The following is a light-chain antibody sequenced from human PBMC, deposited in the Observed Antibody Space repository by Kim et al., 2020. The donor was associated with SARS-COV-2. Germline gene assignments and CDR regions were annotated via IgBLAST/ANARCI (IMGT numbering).Light chain of an antibody. V-gene: IGKV3-20*01. Sequence: LAPEDRATLSCRASQGINNNFIAWYRQRPGQSPSLLIYATSTRAAGIPDRFSGSGYRTDFSLTISRLEPEDFAVYYCQQYGSSPQTFGQGTKLEI. CDR1: QGINNNF. CDR2: ATS. CDR3: QQYGSSPQT. J-gene: IGKJ2*01.